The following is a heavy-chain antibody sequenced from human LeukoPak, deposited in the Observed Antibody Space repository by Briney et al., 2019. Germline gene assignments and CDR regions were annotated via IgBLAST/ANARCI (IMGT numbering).Heavy chain of an antibody. J-gene: IGHJ4*02. Sequence: SGPTLVNPTQTLTLTCTFSGFSLSTSGVGVGWIRQPPGKALEWLALIYWDDDKRYSPSLKSRLTITKDTSKNQVVLTMTNMDPVDTATYFFAHRQTSYDILTGSPSPSYFDYWGQGTLVTVSS. D-gene: IGHD3-9*01. CDR1: GFSLSTSGVG. CDR2: IYWDDDK. CDR3: AHRQTSYDILTGSPSPSYFDY. V-gene: IGHV2-5*02.